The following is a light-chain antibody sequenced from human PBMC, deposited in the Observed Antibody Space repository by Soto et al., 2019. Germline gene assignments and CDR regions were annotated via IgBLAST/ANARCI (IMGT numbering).Light chain of an antibody. CDR2: EVS. J-gene: IGLJ1*01. CDR3: SSYTSSSTRV. Sequence: QSVLTQPASVSGSPGQSITISCTGTSSDVGAYDYVSWYQQHPDKAPKLTIYEVSNRPSGVSNRFSGSKSVNTATLTISGLQADDEADYYCSSYTSSSTRVFGTGTKVTVL. CDR1: SSDVGAYDY. V-gene: IGLV2-14*03.